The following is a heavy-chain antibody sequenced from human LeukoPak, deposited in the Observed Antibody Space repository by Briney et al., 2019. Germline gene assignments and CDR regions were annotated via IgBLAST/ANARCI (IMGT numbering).Heavy chain of an antibody. CDR2: IIPIFGTA. D-gene: IGHD3-3*01. CDR1: GATFSSYA. V-gene: IGHV1-69*13. Sequence: VASVKLSCTASGATFSSYAISWVRQAPAQGIEWMGGIIPIFGTANYAQKFQGRVTITADESTSTADMGLSSLRSEDTAVYYCARGTTIFGVVTHTDYFDYWGQGTLVTVSS. J-gene: IGHJ4*02. CDR3: ARGTTIFGVVTHTDYFDY.